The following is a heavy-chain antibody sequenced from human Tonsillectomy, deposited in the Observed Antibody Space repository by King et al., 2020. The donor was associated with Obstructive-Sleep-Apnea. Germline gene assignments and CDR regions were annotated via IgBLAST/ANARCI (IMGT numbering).Heavy chain of an antibody. J-gene: IGHJ5*02. V-gene: IGHV3-21*01. D-gene: IGHD2-15*01. CDR1: GFTFSSYS. Sequence: VQLVESGGGLVKPGGSLRLSCAASGFTFSSYSMNWVRQAPGKGLEWVSSISSSSSYIYYADSVKGRFTISRDNAKNSLYLQMNSLRAEDTAVYYCYGYCSGGSRSTLGLDPWGQGTLVTVSS. CDR2: ISSSSSYI. CDR3: YGYCSGGSRSTLGLDP.